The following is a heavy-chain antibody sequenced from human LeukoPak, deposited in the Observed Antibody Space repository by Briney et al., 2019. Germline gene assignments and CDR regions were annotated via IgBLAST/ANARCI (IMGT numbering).Heavy chain of an antibody. D-gene: IGHD2-2*01. V-gene: IGHV3-66*02. J-gene: IGHJ4*02. CDR2: IYSGGST. CDR1: GFTVSSNH. CDR3: ARGTPARGIVVVPAAIH. Sequence: PGGSLRLSCAASGFTVSSNHMSWVRQAPGKGLEWVSVIYSGGSTYYAHSVKGRFTISRDNSKNTLYLQMNSLRAEDTAVYYCARGTPARGIVVVPAAIHWGQGTPVTVSS.